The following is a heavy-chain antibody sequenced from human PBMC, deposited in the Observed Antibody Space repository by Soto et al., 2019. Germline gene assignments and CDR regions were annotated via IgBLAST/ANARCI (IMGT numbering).Heavy chain of an antibody. V-gene: IGHV1-18*01. D-gene: IGHD2-15*01. CDR3: AREGYCSSGSCALYSHDYFGMDV. CDR2: ISTYNANT. Sequence: GASVKVSCKASGYTFTRYGISWVRQAPGQGLEWMGWISTYNANTKYAHNLEGRVTMTTGTYTSTAYMELRSLTSDDTAVYYCAREGYCSSGSCALYSHDYFGMDVWGQGTTVTVSS. J-gene: IGHJ6*02. CDR1: GYTFTRYG.